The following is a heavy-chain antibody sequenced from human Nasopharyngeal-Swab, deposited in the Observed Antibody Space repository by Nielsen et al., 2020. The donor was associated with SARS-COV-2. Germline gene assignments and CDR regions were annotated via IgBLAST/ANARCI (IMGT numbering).Heavy chain of an antibody. V-gene: IGHV3-23*01. J-gene: IGHJ4*02. CDR3: AKGTGMTYRAIDY. D-gene: IGHD1-14*01. CDR2: ISRTYSP. CDR1: GFTFSSYA. Sequence: GGSLRLSCVASGFTFSSYAMNWVRQAPGNGLEWVSAISRTYSPYYADSVRGRFTVSRDNSKNTLYLQMSSLRAEDTAVYYCAKGTGMTYRAIDYWGQGTLVTASS.